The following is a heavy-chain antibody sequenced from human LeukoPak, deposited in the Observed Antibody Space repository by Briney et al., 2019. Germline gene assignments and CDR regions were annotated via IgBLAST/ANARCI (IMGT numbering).Heavy chain of an antibody. D-gene: IGHD2-15*01. V-gene: IGHV4-31*03. CDR2: IYYSGST. J-gene: IGHJ5*02. CDR1: GGSISSGGYY. CDR3: ARDHAAEIRGEFDP. Sequence: SETLSLTCTVSGGSISSGGYYWSWIRQHPGKGLEWIGYIYYSGSTYYNPSLKSRVTISVDTSKNQFSLKLSSVTAADTAVYYCARDHAAEIRGEFDPGGQGTLVTVSS.